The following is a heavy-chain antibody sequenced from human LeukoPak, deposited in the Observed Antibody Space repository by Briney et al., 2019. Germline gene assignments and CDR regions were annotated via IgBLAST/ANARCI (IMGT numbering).Heavy chain of an antibody. V-gene: IGHV3-7*03. Sequence: ETLSLTCTVSGGSINSNNYYWGWVRQAPGKGLEWVANIHQHGSKENYLDSVKGRFTISRDNAKSSIYLQMNSLRAEDTAIYYCARIGHDLYQTFDFWGNGNLITVSS. CDR2: IHQHGSKE. D-gene: IGHD2-2*01. CDR1: GGSINSNNYY. J-gene: IGHJ4*01. CDR3: ARIGHDLYQTFDF.